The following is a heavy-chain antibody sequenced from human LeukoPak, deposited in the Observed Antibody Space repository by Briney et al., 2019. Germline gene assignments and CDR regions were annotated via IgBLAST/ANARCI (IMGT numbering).Heavy chain of an antibody. CDR3: ARRGLEGYSSSWSFDY. Sequence: GGSLRLSCAASGFTVSSNYMSWVRQAPGKGLEWVSVIYSGGSTYYADSVKGRFTISRDNSKNTLYLQMNSLRAEDTAVYFCARRGLEGYSSSWSFDYWGQGTLVTVSS. D-gene: IGHD6-13*01. V-gene: IGHV3-53*01. CDR2: IYSGGST. J-gene: IGHJ4*02. CDR1: GFTVSSNY.